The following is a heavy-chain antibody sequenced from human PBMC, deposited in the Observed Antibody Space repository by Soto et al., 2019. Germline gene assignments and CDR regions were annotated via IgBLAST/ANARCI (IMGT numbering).Heavy chain of an antibody. D-gene: IGHD3-22*01. Sequence: GGCMRLSWAASGLNFRNAWMSWVRQAQGKGLEWVGRIKSKTDGGTTDYAAPVKGRFTISRDDSKNTLYLQTNSLKTEDTAVYYCTTDARIVVVTYDGFDIWGQGTMVTVSS. CDR2: IKSKTDGGTT. CDR3: TTDARIVVVTYDGFDI. J-gene: IGHJ3*02. V-gene: IGHV3-15*01. CDR1: GLNFRNAW.